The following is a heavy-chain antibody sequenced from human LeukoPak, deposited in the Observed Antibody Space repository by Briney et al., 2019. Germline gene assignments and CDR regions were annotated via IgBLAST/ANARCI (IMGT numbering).Heavy chain of an antibody. Sequence: PGGSLRLSCVASGFTFSEYAMIWVRQAPGKELEWVSHIIGGGERAYFADSVKGRFTMSRDTSKYTLYLQMSSLRAEDTDVYYCGEDFVARNGIYGAFDIWGQATMVSVS. J-gene: IGHJ3*02. V-gene: IGHV3-23*01. CDR1: GFTFSEYA. CDR3: GEDFVARNGIYGAFDI. D-gene: IGHD3-3*02. CDR2: IIGGGERA.